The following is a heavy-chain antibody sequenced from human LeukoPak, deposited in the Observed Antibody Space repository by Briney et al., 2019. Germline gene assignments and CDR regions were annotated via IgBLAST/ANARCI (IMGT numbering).Heavy chain of an antibody. CDR2: ISYDGSNK. Sequence: PGGSLRLSCAASGFTFSSYAMHWVRQAPGKGLEWVAVISYDGSNKYYADSVKGRFTISRDNSKNTLYLQMNSLRAEDTAVYYCARGYPMVRGGDAFDIWGQGTMVTVSS. CDR1: GFTFSSYA. V-gene: IGHV3-30*14. CDR3: ARGYPMVRGGDAFDI. D-gene: IGHD3-10*01. J-gene: IGHJ3*02.